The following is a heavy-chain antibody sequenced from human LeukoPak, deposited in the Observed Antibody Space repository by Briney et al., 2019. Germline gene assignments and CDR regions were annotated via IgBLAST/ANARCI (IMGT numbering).Heavy chain of an antibody. CDR1: GYSFTDYY. J-gene: IGHJ4*02. V-gene: IGHV1-2*02. CDR2: INPNSGGA. Sequence: ASVKVSCKASGYSFTDYYMHWVRQAPGQGLEWMGWINPNSGGASYAQKFQGRVTMTRDTSISTAYVELSGLRSDDTAVYYCARSLPVFVTSSTHLDYWGQGTPITVSS. D-gene: IGHD3-16*02. CDR3: ARSLPVFVTSSTHLDY.